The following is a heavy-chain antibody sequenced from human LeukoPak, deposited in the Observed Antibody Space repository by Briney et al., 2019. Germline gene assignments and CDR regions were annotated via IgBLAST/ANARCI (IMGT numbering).Heavy chain of an antibody. CDR2: ISAYNGNT. Sequence: GASVKVSCKASGYTFTSYGISWLLQATGQGLEWMGWISAYNGNTNYAQKLQGRVTMTTDTSTSTAYMELRSLRSDDTAVYYCARREWELDFDYWGQGTLVTVSS. V-gene: IGHV1-18*01. J-gene: IGHJ4*02. CDR1: GYTFTSYG. D-gene: IGHD1-26*01. CDR3: ARREWELDFDY.